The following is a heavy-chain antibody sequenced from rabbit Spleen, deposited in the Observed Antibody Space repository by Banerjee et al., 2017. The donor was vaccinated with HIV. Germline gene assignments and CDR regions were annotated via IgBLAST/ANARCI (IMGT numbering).Heavy chain of an antibody. CDR2: IYAGGGGT. CDR1: GFSFSSSYY. Sequence: QEQLEESGGDLVKPEGSLTLTCTVSGFSFSSSYYMCWVRQAPGKGLEWIACIYAGGGGTNYASWAKGRFTVSKTSSTTVTLQMPSLTAADTATYFCARNGGGGSSTGMNLWGQGTLVTVS. V-gene: IGHV1S45*01. D-gene: IGHD7-1*01. CDR3: ARNGGGGSSTGMNL. J-gene: IGHJ4*01.